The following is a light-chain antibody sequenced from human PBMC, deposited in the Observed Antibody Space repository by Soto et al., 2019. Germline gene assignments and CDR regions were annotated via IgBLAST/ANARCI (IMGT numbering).Light chain of an antibody. CDR2: AAS. Sequence: DIQMTQSPSSLYASVGDRVTITCRASQGIINDLGWYQQKPGKTPKRLIYAASSLESGVPSSFSGSESGKQLTHTISSLQPEDFSSYYGLQYNSYMGMFGQAPKVEIK. CDR1: QGIIND. J-gene: IGKJ1*01. V-gene: IGKV1-17*01. CDR3: LQYNSYMGM.